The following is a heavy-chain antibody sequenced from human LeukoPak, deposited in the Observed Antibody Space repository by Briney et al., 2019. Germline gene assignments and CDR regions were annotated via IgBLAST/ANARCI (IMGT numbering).Heavy chain of an antibody. Sequence: PGGSLRLSCAASGFTFSSYSMNWVRQAPGKGLEWVSSISSSSSYIYYADSVKGRFTISRDNSKNTLYMQMNSLRAEDTAVYYCAKSPEGVRNYWGQGTLVTVSS. CDR1: GFTFSSYS. CDR2: ISSSSSYI. CDR3: AKSPEGVRNY. J-gene: IGHJ4*02. V-gene: IGHV3-21*04. D-gene: IGHD2-2*01.